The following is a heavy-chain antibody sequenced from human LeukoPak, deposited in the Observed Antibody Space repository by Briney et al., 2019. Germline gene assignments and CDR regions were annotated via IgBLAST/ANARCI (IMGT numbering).Heavy chain of an antibody. CDR1: GYTFTSYY. CDR2: ISPSGGST. D-gene: IGHD2-2*01. J-gene: IGHJ6*02. V-gene: IGHV1-46*01. CDR3: ARGGADIVVVPAFRMDV. Sequence: ASVKVSCKASGYTFTSYYMHWVRQAPGQGLEWMGIISPSGGSTSYAQKFQGRVTMTRDTSTSTVYMELSSLRSEDTAVYYCARGGADIVVVPAFRMDVWGQGTTVTVSS.